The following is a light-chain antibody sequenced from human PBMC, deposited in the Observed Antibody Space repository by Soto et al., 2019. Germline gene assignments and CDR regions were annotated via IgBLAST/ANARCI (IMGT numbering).Light chain of an antibody. CDR2: KAS. V-gene: IGKV1-5*03. Sequence: DIQMTQSPSTLSTSVGDRVTITCRASQSIETWLAWYQQKPGKGPKLLIYKASTLESGVPSRFSGSGSGTEFTLTISSLKADDSAIYYCQEYTRDPRTFGQWTKVEIK. CDR3: QEYTRDPRT. CDR1: QSIETW. J-gene: IGKJ1*01.